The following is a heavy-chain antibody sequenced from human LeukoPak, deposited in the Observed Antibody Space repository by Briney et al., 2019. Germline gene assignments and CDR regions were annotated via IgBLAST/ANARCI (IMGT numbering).Heavy chain of an antibody. J-gene: IGHJ4*02. D-gene: IGHD3-22*01. Sequence: GGSLRLSCAASGFTVSSNYMSWVRQAPGKGLEWVSVIYSGGSTYYADSVKGRFTISRDNSKNTLYLQMNSLRAEDTAVYYCARVIPSGYPDYWGQGTLVTVSS. CDR2: IYSGGST. CDR3: ARVIPSGYPDY. V-gene: IGHV3-66*01. CDR1: GFTVSSNY.